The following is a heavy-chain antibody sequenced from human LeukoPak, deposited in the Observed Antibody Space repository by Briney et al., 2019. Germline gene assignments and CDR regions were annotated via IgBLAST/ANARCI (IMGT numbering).Heavy chain of an antibody. CDR2: INPNNGGT. D-gene: IGHD2-21*02. Sequence: ASVKVSCKASGYTFCAYYMHWVRQAPGQGLEWMGWINPNNGGTNYTQKLQGRVTMTRDTSISTAYMDLSRLTSDDTAVYYCARGCGGDCYSGTQNWFGPWGQGTLVTVSS. J-gene: IGHJ5*02. CDR1: GYTFCAYY. V-gene: IGHV1-2*02. CDR3: ARGCGGDCYSGTQNWFGP.